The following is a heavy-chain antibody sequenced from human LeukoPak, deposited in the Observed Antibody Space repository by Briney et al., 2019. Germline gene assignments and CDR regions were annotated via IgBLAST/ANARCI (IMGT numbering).Heavy chain of an antibody. D-gene: IGHD3-16*01. CDR1: GFTFSSYA. CDR2: ISYDGSNK. V-gene: IGHV3-30*04. CDR3: ASLYRLGAFDI. Sequence: GGSLRLSCAASGFTFSSYAMHWVRQAPGKGLEWVAVISYDGSNKYYADSVKGRFTISRENSKNTRYLQMNSLRAEDTAVYYCASLYRLGAFDIWGQGTMVTVSS. J-gene: IGHJ3*02.